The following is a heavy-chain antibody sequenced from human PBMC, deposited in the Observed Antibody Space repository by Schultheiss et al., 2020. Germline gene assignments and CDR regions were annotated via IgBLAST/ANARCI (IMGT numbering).Heavy chain of an antibody. V-gene: IGHV4-4*07. CDR2: IYTSGST. J-gene: IGHJ5*02. Sequence: SETLSLTCTVSGGSISSYYWSWIRQPAGKGLEWIGRIYTSGSTNYNPSLKSRVTISVDTSKNQFSLKLSSVTAADTAVYYCARVWGGIVVPAAINWFDPWGQGTLVTVSS. CDR1: GGSISSYY. D-gene: IGHD2-2*01. CDR3: ARVWGGIVVPAAINWFDP.